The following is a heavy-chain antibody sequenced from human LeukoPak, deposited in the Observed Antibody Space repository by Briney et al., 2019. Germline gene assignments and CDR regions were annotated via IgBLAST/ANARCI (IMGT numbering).Heavy chain of an antibody. CDR3: ARGGNRFGGFYFDY. J-gene: IGHJ4*02. D-gene: IGHD3-10*01. Sequence: SQTLSLTCTVSADYLSSGGQYWAWIRQLPGKGLESIGFIHHSGSSRHNPSLKDRVAISVDASRRQFALRLSSVTAADTAIYYCARGGNRFGGFYFDYWGQGIQVIVSS. V-gene: IGHV4-31*03. CDR1: ADYLSSGGQY. CDR2: IHHSGSS.